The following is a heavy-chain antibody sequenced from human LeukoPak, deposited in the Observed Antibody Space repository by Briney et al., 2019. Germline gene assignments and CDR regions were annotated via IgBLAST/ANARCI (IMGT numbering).Heavy chain of an antibody. V-gene: IGHV1-2*02. CDR3: ARGSSSFPTGYVDV. J-gene: IGHJ6*03. D-gene: IGHD6-13*01. CDR2: INPNSGGT. CDR1: GYTFTGYY. Sequence: ASVKVSCKASGYTFTGYYMHWVRQAPGQGLEWMGWINPNSGGTNYAQKFQGRVTMTRDTSISTAYMELSRLRSDDTAVYYCARGSSSFPTGYVDVWGKGTTVTVSS.